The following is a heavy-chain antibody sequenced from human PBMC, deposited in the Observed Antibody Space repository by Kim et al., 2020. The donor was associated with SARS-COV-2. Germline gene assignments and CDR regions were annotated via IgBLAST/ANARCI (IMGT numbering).Heavy chain of an antibody. J-gene: IGHJ5*02. CDR1: GGSISSSSYY. CDR3: ARPAYYDILTGYSGWFDP. V-gene: IGHV4-39*01. D-gene: IGHD3-9*01. Sequence: SETLSLTCTVSGGSISSSSYYWGWIRQPPGKGLEWIGSIYYSGSTYYNPSLKSLVTISVDTSKNQFSLKLSSVTAADTAVYYCARPAYYDILTGYSGWFDPWGQGTLVTVSS. CDR2: IYYSGST.